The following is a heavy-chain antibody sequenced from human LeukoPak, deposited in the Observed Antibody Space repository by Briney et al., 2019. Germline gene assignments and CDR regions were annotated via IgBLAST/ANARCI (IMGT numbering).Heavy chain of an antibody. CDR3: ARVAVAGTYYFDY. V-gene: IGHV4-59*01. Sequence: SETLSLTCTVSGGSISSYYWSWIRQPPGKGLEWIGYIYYSGSTNYNPSLKSRVTIPVDTSKNQFSLKLSSVTAADTAVYYCARVAVAGTYYFDYWGQGTLVTVSS. J-gene: IGHJ4*02. CDR1: GGSISSYY. CDR2: IYYSGST. D-gene: IGHD6-19*01.